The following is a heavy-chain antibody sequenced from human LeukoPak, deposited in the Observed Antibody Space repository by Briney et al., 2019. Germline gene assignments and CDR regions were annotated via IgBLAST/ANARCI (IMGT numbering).Heavy chain of an antibody. V-gene: IGHV1-18*01. Sequence: ASVKVSCKASGYKFTSYSISWVRQAPGQGLEWMGWISAYNGNTDYAQKLQGRVTMTTDTSTSTAYMELRSLRSDDTAVYYCARDRLWFGQTSSFDPWGQGTLVTVSS. D-gene: IGHD3-10*01. CDR3: ARDRLWFGQTSSFDP. CDR2: ISAYNGNT. J-gene: IGHJ5*02. CDR1: GYKFTSYS.